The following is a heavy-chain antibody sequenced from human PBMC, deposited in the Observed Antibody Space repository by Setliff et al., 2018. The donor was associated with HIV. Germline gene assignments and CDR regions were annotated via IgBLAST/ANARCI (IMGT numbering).Heavy chain of an antibody. J-gene: IGHJ4*02. CDR1: GFTFSSYA. CDR2: ISYDGSNK. CDR3: ARERGSITGTRGRFDY. V-gene: IGHV3-30*04. Sequence: PGESLKISCAASGFTFSSYAMHWVRQAPGKGLEWVAVISYDGSNKYYADSVKGQFTISRDNSKNTLYLQMNSLRAEDTAVYYCARERGSITGTRGRFDYWGQGTLVTVSS. D-gene: IGHD1-20*01.